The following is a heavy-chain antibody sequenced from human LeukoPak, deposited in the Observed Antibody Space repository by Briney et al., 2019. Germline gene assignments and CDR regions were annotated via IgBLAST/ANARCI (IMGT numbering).Heavy chain of an antibody. Sequence: SETLSLTCAVYGGSFSGYYWSWIRQPPGKGLEWIGEINHSGSTNYNPSLKSRVTISVDTSKNQFSLKLSSVTAADTAVYYCGRSIGCSGGSCYSTNTYYYYYGMDVWGQGTTVTVSS. CDR2: INHSGST. D-gene: IGHD2-15*01. J-gene: IGHJ6*02. CDR1: GGSFSGYY. V-gene: IGHV4-34*01. CDR3: GRSIGCSGGSCYSTNTYYYYYGMDV.